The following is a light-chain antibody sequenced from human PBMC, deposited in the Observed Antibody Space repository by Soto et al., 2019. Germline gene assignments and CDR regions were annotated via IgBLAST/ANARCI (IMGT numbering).Light chain of an antibody. V-gene: IGKV3-15*01. CDR2: GAS. CDR3: QPYNNWTPWP. Sequence: GMTLSPATLSVSQGDRAILSCRASHNVNTNVAWYQQRPGQPPRLLIYGASTRASDVPVRFSGSGSGTEFPLIINSLQAEDFAGYYRQPYNNWTPWPIGQG. CDR1: HNVNTN. J-gene: IGKJ1*01.